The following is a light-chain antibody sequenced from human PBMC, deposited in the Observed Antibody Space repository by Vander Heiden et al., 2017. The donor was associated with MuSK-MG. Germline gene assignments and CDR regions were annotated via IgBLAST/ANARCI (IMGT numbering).Light chain of an antibody. CDR1: TGAVTSGYY. J-gene: IGLJ2*01. V-gene: IGLV7-43*01. Sequence: QTVVTQEPSLTVPPGGTVTLTCASSTGAVTSGYYPNWFQQKPGQAPRALIYSTSNKRSWTPARFSGSLLGGKAALTLSGVQPEDEAEYYCLLYYGGAVVFGGGTKLTVL. CDR2: STS. CDR3: LLYYGGAVV.